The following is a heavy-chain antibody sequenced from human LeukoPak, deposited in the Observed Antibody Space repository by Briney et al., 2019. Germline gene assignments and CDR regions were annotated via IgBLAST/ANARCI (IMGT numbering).Heavy chain of an antibody. V-gene: IGHV3-30*03. CDR3: ATDRGWRTSGYYLYYFEY. D-gene: IGHD3-3*01. J-gene: IGHJ4*02. CDR1: GFTFNNYG. CDR2: ISYDGRNK. Sequence: GKSLRLSCAASGFTFNNYGMHWVRQAPGKGLEWVAVISYDGRNKHYPDSVKGRFTISRDNTMNSLYLQMSSLRAEDTAVYYCATDRGWRTSGYYLYYFEYWGQGTLVTYSS.